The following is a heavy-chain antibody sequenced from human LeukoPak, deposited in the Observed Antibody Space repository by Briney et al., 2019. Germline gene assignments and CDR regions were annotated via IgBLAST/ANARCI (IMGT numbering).Heavy chain of an antibody. CDR1: GGSFSGNY. CDR3: ARDQVTMVRGVIISDY. V-gene: IGHV4-34*01. Sequence: SETLSLTCAVYGGSFSGNYWCWVRRPPGKGLEWIGEIKHTGRTTYNPSLKSRVSMSVDTSKNQFSLKLSSVPAADTAVYYCARDQVTMVRGVIISDYWGQGTLVAVSS. D-gene: IGHD3-10*01. J-gene: IGHJ4*02. CDR2: IKHTGRT.